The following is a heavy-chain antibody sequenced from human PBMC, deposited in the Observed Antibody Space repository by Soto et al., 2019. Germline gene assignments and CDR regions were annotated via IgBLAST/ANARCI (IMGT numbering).Heavy chain of an antibody. CDR2: IHNGRST. Sequence: SETLSLTCPVSGYSLTRNYWSWIRQPPGKGLEWLAYIHNGRSTNYNPSLMSRVSISLDTSKSQFSLNLNSVTAADTAVYYCARTLSGGFDYWGQGTLVTVS. V-gene: IGHV4-59*01. CDR3: ARTLSGGFDY. CDR1: GYSLTRNY. J-gene: IGHJ4*02.